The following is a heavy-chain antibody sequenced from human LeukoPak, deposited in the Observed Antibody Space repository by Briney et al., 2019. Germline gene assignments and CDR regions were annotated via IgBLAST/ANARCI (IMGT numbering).Heavy chain of an antibody. CDR3: ARPDYDFWSGYSPPTDY. J-gene: IGHJ4*01. Sequence: EASVKVSCKASGYTFTGYYMHWVRQAPGQGLEWMGWINPNSGGTNYAQKFQGRVTMTRDTSISTAYMELSRLRSDDTAVYFCARPDYDFWSGYSPPTDYWGQGTLVTVSS. V-gene: IGHV1-2*02. D-gene: IGHD3-3*01. CDR2: INPNSGGT. CDR1: GYTFTGYY.